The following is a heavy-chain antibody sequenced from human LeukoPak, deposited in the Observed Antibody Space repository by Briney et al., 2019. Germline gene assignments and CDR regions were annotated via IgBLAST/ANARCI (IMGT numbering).Heavy chain of an antibody. D-gene: IGHD3-22*01. CDR2: IKSKTDGGTT. J-gene: IGHJ6*02. V-gene: IGHV3-15*07. Sequence: GGSLRLSCAASGFTFSNAWMNWVRQAPGKGLEWVGRIKSKTDGGTTDYAAPVKGRFTISRDDSKTTLYLQMNSLKTEDTAVYYCTTDEALPYDSVWALDGMDVWGQGTTVTVSS. CDR3: TTDEALPYDSVWALDGMDV. CDR1: GFTFSNAW.